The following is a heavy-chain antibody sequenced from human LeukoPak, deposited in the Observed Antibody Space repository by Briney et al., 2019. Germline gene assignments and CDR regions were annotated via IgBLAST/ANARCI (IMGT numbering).Heavy chain of an antibody. CDR1: GYTLNEVS. CDR2: FDPEDGER. CDR3: ATENFGLGSPFDP. Sequence: ASVKVSGKVAGYTLNEVSMHWVRQAPGKGLEWMGGFDPEDGERIYAQKFQGRVTMTEDTSIDTAYMELSSLTSEDTAMYYCATENFGLGSPFDPWGQGTLVTVSS. V-gene: IGHV1-24*01. J-gene: IGHJ5*02. D-gene: IGHD3-16*01.